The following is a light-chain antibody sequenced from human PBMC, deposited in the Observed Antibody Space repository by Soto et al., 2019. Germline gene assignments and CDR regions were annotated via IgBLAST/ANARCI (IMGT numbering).Light chain of an antibody. J-gene: IGLJ2*01. CDR2: GVT. CDR1: SSDVGGYNY. Sequence: QSVLTQPASVSGSPGQSITISCTGTSSDVGGYNYVSWYQQHPGKAPKLMIYGVTNRPSGVSNRFSGAKSGNTASLTISGLQAEDEAAYYCSSYTSSTTLSVVFGGGTKLTVL. V-gene: IGLV2-14*01. CDR3: SSYTSSTTLSVV.